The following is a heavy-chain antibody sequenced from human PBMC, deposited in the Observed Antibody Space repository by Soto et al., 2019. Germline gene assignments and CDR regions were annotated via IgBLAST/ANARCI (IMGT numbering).Heavy chain of an antibody. J-gene: IGHJ4*02. CDR3: AREFASGSPNYDY. D-gene: IGHD3-10*01. CDR2: FTNYGAT. Sequence: GGSLRLSCAASGFTFSSYAMSWVRQAPGKGLEWVSTFTNYGATFYADSVKGRFTISRDNSKNTLYLQMNSLRAEDTALYYCAREFASGSPNYDYWGLGTLVTVSS. V-gene: IGHV3-23*01. CDR1: GFTFSSYA.